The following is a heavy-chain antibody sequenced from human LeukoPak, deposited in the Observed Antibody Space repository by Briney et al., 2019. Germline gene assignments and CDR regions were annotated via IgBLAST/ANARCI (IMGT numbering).Heavy chain of an antibody. J-gene: IGHJ4*02. V-gene: IGHV3-21*01. CDR2: ISSSSSYI. CDR1: GFTFSSYS. Sequence: GGSLRLSCAASGFTFSSYSMNWVRQAPGKGLEWVSSISSSSSYIYYADSVKGRFTISRDNAKNSLYLQMNSLRAEDTAVYYCARMTTQLRGIVVPAAMMPDYWGQGTLVTVSS. D-gene: IGHD2-2*01. CDR3: ARMTTQLRGIVVPAAMMPDY.